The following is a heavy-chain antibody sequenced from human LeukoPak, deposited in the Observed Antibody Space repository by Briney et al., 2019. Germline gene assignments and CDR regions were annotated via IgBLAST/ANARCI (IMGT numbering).Heavy chain of an antibody. CDR3: ARHAEAGTTSCPVDY. J-gene: IGHJ4*02. CDR1: GGSISSSSYY. Sequence: PSETLSLTCTVSGGSISSSSYYWGWIRQPPGKGLEWIGSINYSGSTYHNPSLKSRVTISVDTSKNQFSLKVSSVTAADTAAYYCARHAEAGTTSCPVDYWGQGTLVTVSS. D-gene: IGHD2-2*01. V-gene: IGHV4-39*01. CDR2: INYSGST.